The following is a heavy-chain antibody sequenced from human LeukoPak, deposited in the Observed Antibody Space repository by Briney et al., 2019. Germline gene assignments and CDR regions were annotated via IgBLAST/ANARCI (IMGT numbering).Heavy chain of an antibody. D-gene: IGHD4-17*01. Sequence: GGSLRLSCAASGFTFSSYAMHWVRQASGKGLEWVAVISYDGSNKYYADSVKGRFTISRDNSKNTLYLQMNSLRAEDTAVYYCARDLNIGDYRIGSYFDYWGQGTLVTVSS. V-gene: IGHV3-30-3*01. CDR3: ARDLNIGDYRIGSYFDY. CDR2: ISYDGSNK. CDR1: GFTFSSYA. J-gene: IGHJ4*02.